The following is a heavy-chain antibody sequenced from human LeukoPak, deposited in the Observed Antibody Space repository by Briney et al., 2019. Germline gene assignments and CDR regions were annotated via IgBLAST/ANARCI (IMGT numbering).Heavy chain of an antibody. V-gene: IGHV4-4*02. CDR2: ISLSGLT. Sequence: PSGTLSLTCGGSGGSISSTNWWSWVRQPPGQGLEWIGEISLSGLTNYNPSLKSRVTMSLDKSKNHLSLNLTSVTAADTAVYYCSRESGAFSPFGYWGQGTLVTVSS. D-gene: IGHD1-26*01. CDR3: SRESGAFSPFGY. CDR1: GGSISSTNW. J-gene: IGHJ4*02.